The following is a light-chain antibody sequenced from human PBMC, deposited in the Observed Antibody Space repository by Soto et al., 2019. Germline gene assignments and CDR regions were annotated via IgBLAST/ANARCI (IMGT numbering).Light chain of an antibody. CDR1: SSDVGGYDY. Sequence: QSVLTQPASVSGSPGQSITISCTGTSSDVGGYDYVSWYQQHPGKAPKLMIYEVSNRPSGVSNRFSGSKYANTASLTISGLQTEDEAFDYCSSYTAFSTDILFGGGTQLTVL. J-gene: IGLJ2*01. CDR2: EVS. V-gene: IGLV2-14*01. CDR3: SSYTAFSTDIL.